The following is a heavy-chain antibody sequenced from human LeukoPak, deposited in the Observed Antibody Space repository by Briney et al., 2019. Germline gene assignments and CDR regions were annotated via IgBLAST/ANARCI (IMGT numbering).Heavy chain of an antibody. V-gene: IGHV3-23*01. J-gene: IGHJ5*02. CDR1: GFAFSRHA. CDR3: AAGGARWFDP. Sequence: GGSLRLSCAASGFAFSRHAMSWVRQAPGKGLEWVSSIDDSAFRSYYADSVKGRFTISRDFSKDTLYLQMDSLAAGDTAFYYCAAGGARWFDPWGQGTLVIVSS. CDR2: IDDSAFRS. D-gene: IGHD3-16*01.